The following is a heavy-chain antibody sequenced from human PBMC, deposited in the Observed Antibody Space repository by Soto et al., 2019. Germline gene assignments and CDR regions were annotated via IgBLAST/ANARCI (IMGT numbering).Heavy chain of an antibody. CDR2: ISAAGGST. D-gene: IGHD6-13*01. V-gene: IGHV3-23*01. CDR1: GSTFSSDV. CDR3: AKTYRIATGLYYFDF. Sequence: GGSLRLSCAASGSTFSSDVMSWVRQAPGKGLAWVSTISAAGGSTNYADSVEGRFTLSRDNSRNTLYLQMNSLRADDTALYYCAKTYRIATGLYYFDFWGQGALVTVSS. J-gene: IGHJ4*02.